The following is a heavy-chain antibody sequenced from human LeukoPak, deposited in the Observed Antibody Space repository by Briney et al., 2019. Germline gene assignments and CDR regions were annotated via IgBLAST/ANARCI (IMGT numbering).Heavy chain of an antibody. CDR1: GFTFSSYS. Sequence: PGGSLRLSCAASGFTFSSYSMNWVRQAPGKGLEWVSSISSSSSYIYYADSVKGRFTISRDNAKNSLYLQMNSLRAEDTAVYYCARGVDYYENSGTIDYWGQGTLVTVSS. CDR2: ISSSSSYI. CDR3: ARGVDYYENSGTIDY. V-gene: IGHV3-21*01. D-gene: IGHD3-22*01. J-gene: IGHJ4*02.